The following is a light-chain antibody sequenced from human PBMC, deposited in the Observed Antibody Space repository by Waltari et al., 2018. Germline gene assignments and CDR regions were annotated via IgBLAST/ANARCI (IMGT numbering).Light chain of an antibody. V-gene: IGLV3-19*01. J-gene: IGLJ1*01. CDR2: GKN. Sequence: SSELTQDPAVSVASGQTVRITCQGDSLRSYYASWYQQKPGQAPVLVIYGKNNRPSGIPDRFSGSSSGNTASLTITGAQAEDEADYYCNSRDSSDNHVFGTGTKVTVL. CDR1: SLRSYY. CDR3: NSRDSSDNHV.